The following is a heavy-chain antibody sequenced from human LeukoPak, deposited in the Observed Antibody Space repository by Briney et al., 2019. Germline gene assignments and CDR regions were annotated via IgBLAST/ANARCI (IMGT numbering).Heavy chain of an antibody. V-gene: IGHV4-34*01. CDR1: GGSFSGYY. J-gene: IGHJ4*02. Sequence: PSETLSLTCAVYGGSFSGYYWSWIRQPPGKGLEWIGEINHSGSTNYNPSLKSRVTISVDTSKNQFSLKLSSVTAADTAVYYCARGTRMGRFAYWGQGTLVTVSS. CDR3: ARGTRMGRFAY. CDR2: INHSGST. D-gene: IGHD1-26*01.